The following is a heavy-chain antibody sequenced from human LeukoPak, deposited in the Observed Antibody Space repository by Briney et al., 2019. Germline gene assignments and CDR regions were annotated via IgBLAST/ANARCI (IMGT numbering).Heavy chain of an antibody. CDR2: INPNSGGT. CDR1: GYTFTGYY. Sequence: GASVKVSCKASGYTFTGYYLHWVRQAPGQGLEWMGWINPNSGGTNYAQKFQGRVTMTRDTSITTAYMELSRLTSDDTAVYYCARGSNWGWNWLDPWGQGTLVTVSS. J-gene: IGHJ5*02. V-gene: IGHV1-2*02. D-gene: IGHD7-27*01. CDR3: ARGSNWGWNWLDP.